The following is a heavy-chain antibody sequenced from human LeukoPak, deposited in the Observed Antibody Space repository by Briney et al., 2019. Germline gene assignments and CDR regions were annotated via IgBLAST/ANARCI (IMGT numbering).Heavy chain of an antibody. Sequence: GGSLRLSCAASGFTFSSYGMHWVRQAPGKGLGWVAFIRYDGSNKYYADSVKGRFTISRDNSKNTLYLQMNSLRAEDTAVYYCAKDYDFWSGYYLGGYFDYWGQGTLVTVSS. V-gene: IGHV3-30*02. CDR2: IRYDGSNK. CDR1: GFTFSSYG. D-gene: IGHD3-3*01. CDR3: AKDYDFWSGYYLGGYFDY. J-gene: IGHJ4*02.